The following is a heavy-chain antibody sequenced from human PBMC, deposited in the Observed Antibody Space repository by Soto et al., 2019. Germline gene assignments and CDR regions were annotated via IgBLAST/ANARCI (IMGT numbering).Heavy chain of an antibody. CDR1: GFTFSSYA. Sequence: QVQLVESGGGVVQPGRSLRLSCAASGFTFSSYAMHWVRQAPGKGLEWVAVISYDGSNKHYADSVKGRFTISRDNSKNTLYLQMNSLRAEDTAVYYCARDDGQWELGPFDYWGQGTLVTVSS. V-gene: IGHV3-30-3*01. D-gene: IGHD1-26*01. CDR3: ARDDGQWELGPFDY. J-gene: IGHJ4*02. CDR2: ISYDGSNK.